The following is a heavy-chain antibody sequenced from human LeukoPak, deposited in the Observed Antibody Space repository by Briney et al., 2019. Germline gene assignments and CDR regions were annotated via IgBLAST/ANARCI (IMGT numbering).Heavy chain of an antibody. J-gene: IGHJ6*03. CDR3: ARTTEGYCRGRSCYSYYYYMDV. V-gene: IGHV1-8*02. CDR1: GYTFTGYY. Sequence: GASVKVSCKASGYTFTGYYMHWVRQATGQGLEWMGWMNPNSGNTGYAQKFQGRVTMTRNTSISTAYMELSSLRSEDTAVYYCARTTEGYCRGRSCYSYYYYMDVWAKGPRSPSP. CDR2: MNPNSGNT. D-gene: IGHD2-15*01.